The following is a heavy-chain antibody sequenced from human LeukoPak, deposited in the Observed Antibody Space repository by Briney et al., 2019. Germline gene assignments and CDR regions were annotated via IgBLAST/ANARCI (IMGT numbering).Heavy chain of an antibody. CDR3: ARDGGSGTRSSYFDY. V-gene: IGHV3-33*01. CDR1: GFTFRSYG. D-gene: IGHD1-14*01. Sequence: GGSLRLSCAASGFTFRSYGMHWVRQAPGKGLEWVAVIWYDGSNKFYADSVKGRFTISRDNSKNTLYLQMDSLSAEDTAVYYCARDGGSGTRSSYFDYWGQGTLVTVSS. CDR2: IWYDGSNK. J-gene: IGHJ4*02.